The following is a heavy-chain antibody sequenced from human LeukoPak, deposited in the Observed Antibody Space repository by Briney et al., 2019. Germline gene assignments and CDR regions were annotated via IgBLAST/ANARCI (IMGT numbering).Heavy chain of an antibody. CDR1: GFSISRHP. V-gene: IGHV3-48*01. J-gene: IGHJ4*02. Sequence: GGSLRLSCKASGFSISRHPMNWVRQAPGKGLEWVSYISSGGSTIYYADSVKGRFTISRDNSKNTLYLQMNSLRAEDTAVYYCAKYSGIVDYYDSSGYYYWGQGTLVTVSS. D-gene: IGHD3-22*01. CDR3: AKYSGIVDYYDSSGYYY. CDR2: ISSGGSTI.